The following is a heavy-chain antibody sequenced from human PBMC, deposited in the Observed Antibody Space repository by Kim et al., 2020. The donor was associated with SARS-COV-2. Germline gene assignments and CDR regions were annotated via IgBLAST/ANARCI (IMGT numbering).Heavy chain of an antibody. J-gene: IGHJ6*02. V-gene: IGHV1-69*01. Sequence: ARKFQGRVTITADESTSTAYMELSSLRSEDTAVYYCARALDYYYYYGMDVWGQGTTVTVSS. CDR3: ARALDYYYYYGMDV.